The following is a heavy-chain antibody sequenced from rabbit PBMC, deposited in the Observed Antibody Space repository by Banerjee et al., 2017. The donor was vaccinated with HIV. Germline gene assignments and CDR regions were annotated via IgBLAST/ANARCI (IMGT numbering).Heavy chain of an antibody. Sequence: QEQLEESGGDLVKPEGSLTLTCTASGFSFSSSQWICWIRQAPGKGLELIACINTGSGSTDYASWAKGRFTISKTSSTTVTLQMTSLTGADTATYFCVRAGVYAGSSSYTGFDFNLWGPGTLVTVS. J-gene: IGHJ4*01. CDR2: INTGSGST. D-gene: IGHD8-1*01. CDR1: GFSFSSSQW. V-gene: IGHV1S45*01. CDR3: VRAGVYAGSSSYTGFDFNL.